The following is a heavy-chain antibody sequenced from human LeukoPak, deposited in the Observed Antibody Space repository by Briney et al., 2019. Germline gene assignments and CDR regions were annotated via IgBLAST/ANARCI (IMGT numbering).Heavy chain of an antibody. Sequence: SVKVSCKASGGTFSSYAISWVRQAPGQGLEWMGGIIPIFGTANYAQTFQGRVTITADESTSTAYMELSSLRSEDTAVYYYAIPGEDAIDYWGQGTLVTVSS. D-gene: IGHD3-10*01. CDR1: GGTFSSYA. CDR3: AIPGEDAIDY. CDR2: IIPIFGTA. V-gene: IGHV1-69*13. J-gene: IGHJ4*02.